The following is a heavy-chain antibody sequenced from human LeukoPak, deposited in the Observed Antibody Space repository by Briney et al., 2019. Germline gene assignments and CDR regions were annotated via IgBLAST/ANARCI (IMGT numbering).Heavy chain of an antibody. J-gene: IGHJ6*03. CDR3: ARARLRAYMDV. CDR1: GFTFDDYG. CDR2: INWNGGST. D-gene: IGHD4-17*01. Sequence: TGGSLRLSCAASGFTFDDYGMSWVRQAPGKGLEWVSGINWNGGSTGYAGSVKGRFTISRDNSKNTLYLQMNSLRAEDTAVYYCARARLRAYMDVWGKGTTVTVSS. V-gene: IGHV3-20*04.